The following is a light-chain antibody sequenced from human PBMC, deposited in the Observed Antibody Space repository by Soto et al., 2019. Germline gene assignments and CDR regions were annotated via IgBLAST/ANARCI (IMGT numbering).Light chain of an antibody. J-gene: IGLJ1*01. CDR2: DVT. V-gene: IGLV2-14*01. CDR3: ISYTGSSTYV. Sequence: HSVLTQPASVSGSPGQPIAISCTGTSSDVGGYIYVSWYQQHPGKAPKLIIYDVTNRPSGVSNRFSGSKSGNTASLTISGLQAEDEADYYCISYTGSSTYVFGTGTKVTV. CDR1: SSDVGGYIY.